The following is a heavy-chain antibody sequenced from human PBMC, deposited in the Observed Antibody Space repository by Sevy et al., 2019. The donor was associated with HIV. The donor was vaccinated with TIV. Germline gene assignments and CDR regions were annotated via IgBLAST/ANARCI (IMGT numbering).Heavy chain of an antibody. J-gene: IGHJ6*02. CDR3: AGEAVLIGGVSVSYGMDV. V-gene: IGHV3-30*04. CDR1: GFSFSRSP. Sequence: GGSLRLSCATSGFSFSRSPMHWVRQAPDKGLEWVAVMSYNGNKKYNEDSMKGRFTISRDDPKNTLYLQMNSLRVEDRVVYYGAGEAVLIGGVSVSYGMDVWGQGTMVTVSS. D-gene: IGHD3-16*02. CDR2: MSYNGNKK.